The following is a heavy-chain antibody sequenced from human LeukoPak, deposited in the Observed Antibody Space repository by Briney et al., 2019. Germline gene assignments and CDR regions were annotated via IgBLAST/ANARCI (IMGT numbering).Heavy chain of an antibody. V-gene: IGHV4-34*01. CDR2: INHSGST. Sequence: GSLRLSCAASGFSFNNYWMHWIRQPPGKGLEWIGEINHSGSTNYNPSLKSRVTISADTSKNQFSLNLNSVTAADTAVYYCARHRGSGSYYDPHDYWGQGTLVTVSS. CDR1: GFSFNNYW. J-gene: IGHJ4*02. CDR3: ARHRGSGSYYDPHDY. D-gene: IGHD1-26*01.